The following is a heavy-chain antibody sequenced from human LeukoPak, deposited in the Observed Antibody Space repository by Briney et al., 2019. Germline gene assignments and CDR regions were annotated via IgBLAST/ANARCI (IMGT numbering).Heavy chain of an antibody. D-gene: IGHD3-16*01. CDR1: GLTFSTYG. Sequence: PGGSLRLSCVASGLTFSTYGMSWVRQAPGKGLEWVSSIRDTTGRTYYTGSVKGRFTISRDNSKNTLYLQMNSLRAEDTAVYYCAKGGLGAVDWFDPWGQGTLVTVSS. CDR3: AKGGLGAVDWFDP. V-gene: IGHV3-23*01. CDR2: IRDTTGRT. J-gene: IGHJ5*02.